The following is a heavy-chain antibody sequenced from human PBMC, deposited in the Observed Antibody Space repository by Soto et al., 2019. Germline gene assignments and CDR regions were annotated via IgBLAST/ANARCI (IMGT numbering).Heavy chain of an antibody. CDR2: ISWNSGSI. J-gene: IGHJ5*02. Sequence: PGGSLRLSCAASGFTFDDYAMHWVRQAPGKGLEWVSGISWNSGSIGYADSVKGRFTISRDNAKNSLYLQMNSLRAEDTALYYCAVGYCSSTSCWFDPWGQGTLVTVSS. V-gene: IGHV3-9*01. D-gene: IGHD2-2*01. CDR1: GFTFDDYA. CDR3: AVGYCSSTSCWFDP.